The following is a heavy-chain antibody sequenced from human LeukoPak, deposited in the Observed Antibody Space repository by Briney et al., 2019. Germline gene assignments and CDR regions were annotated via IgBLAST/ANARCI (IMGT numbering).Heavy chain of an antibody. CDR3: AREYEAPFDY. CDR2: ISQDGGEK. Sequence: GGSLRLSCAASGFTFTSQWMTWVRQAPGKGLEWVANISQDGGEKYYVDSVKGRFTISRDNGKNSLYLQMSSLRAEDTAVYYCAREYEAPFDYWGQGILVTVSS. V-gene: IGHV3-7*01. CDR1: GFTFTSQW. J-gene: IGHJ4*02. D-gene: IGHD3-16*01.